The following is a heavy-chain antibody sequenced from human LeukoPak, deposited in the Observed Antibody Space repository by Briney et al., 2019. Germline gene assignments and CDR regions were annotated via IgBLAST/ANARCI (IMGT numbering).Heavy chain of an antibody. D-gene: IGHD3-22*01. Sequence: GASVKVSCKASGYTFTSYGISWVRQAPGQGLEWMGWISAYNSNTHYAQKLQGRVTMTRDTSISTVYMELSSLRSDDTAMYYCARESVEDESYSSGYTEPFDYWGQGTLVTVSS. J-gene: IGHJ4*02. CDR1: GYTFTSYG. CDR3: ARESVEDESYSSGYTEPFDY. CDR2: ISAYNSNT. V-gene: IGHV1-18*01.